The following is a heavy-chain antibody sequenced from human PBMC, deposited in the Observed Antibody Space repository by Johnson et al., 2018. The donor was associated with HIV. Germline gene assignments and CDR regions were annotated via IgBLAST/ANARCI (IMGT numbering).Heavy chain of an antibody. CDR1: GFTVSSNY. Sequence: VQLVESGGGLVQPGGSLRLSCAASGFTVSSNYMSWVRQAPGKGLEWVSLIYSDGSTYYADSVKGRFTISRDNSKNTLYLQMNSLRAEDTAVYYCARDTVTGSPAFDIWGQGTMVTVSS. CDR3: ARDTVTGSPAFDI. J-gene: IGHJ3*02. D-gene: IGHD1-20*01. CDR2: IYSDGST. V-gene: IGHV3-66*02.